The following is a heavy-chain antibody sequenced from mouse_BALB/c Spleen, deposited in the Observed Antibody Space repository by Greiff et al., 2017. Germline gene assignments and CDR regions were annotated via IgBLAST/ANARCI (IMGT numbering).Heavy chain of an antibody. V-gene: IGHV2-9*02. CDR1: GFSLTSYG. Sequence: VQLVESGPGLVAPSQSLSITCTVSGFSLTSYGVHWVRQPPGKGLEWLGVIWAGGSTNYNSALMSRLSISKDNSKSQVFLKMNSLQTDDTAMYYCARAGGWLLRNAMDYWGQGTSVTVSS. CDR3: ARAGGWLLRNAMDY. D-gene: IGHD2-3*01. J-gene: IGHJ4*01. CDR2: IWAGGST.